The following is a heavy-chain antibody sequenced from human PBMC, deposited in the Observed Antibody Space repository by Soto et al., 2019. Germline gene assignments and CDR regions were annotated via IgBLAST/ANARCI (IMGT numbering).Heavy chain of an antibody. J-gene: IGHJ4*02. D-gene: IGHD2-2*01. CDR1: GFTFSSYI. CDR2: ISGSSTYI. CDR3: ARGPGYCSATSCYFYFDD. V-gene: IGHV3-21*01. Sequence: GGSLRLSCAASGFTFSSYIMNWVRQAPGKGLEWVSSISGSSTYIYYTDSEKGRFTISRNNAKNSLYLQVSSLRAEDTAEYYCARGPGYCSATSCYFYFDDWGQGTLVTVSS.